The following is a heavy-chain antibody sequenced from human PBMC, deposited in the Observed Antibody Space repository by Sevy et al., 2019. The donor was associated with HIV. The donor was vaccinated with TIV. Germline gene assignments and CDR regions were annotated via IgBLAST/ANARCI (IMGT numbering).Heavy chain of an antibody. Sequence: GGSLRLSCAASEFTFSSYAMSWVRQAPGKGLEWVSSISGSGRYTYYADSVEGRFTNFIDNSKNTRYVQMNRLRAEDRTVYYCAKGFCSGGSCPRDYYYYGMDVWGQGTTVTVSS. CDR2: ISGSGRYT. CDR1: EFTFSSYA. D-gene: IGHD2-15*01. J-gene: IGHJ6*02. V-gene: IGHV3-23*01. CDR3: AKGFCSGGSCPRDYYYYGMDV.